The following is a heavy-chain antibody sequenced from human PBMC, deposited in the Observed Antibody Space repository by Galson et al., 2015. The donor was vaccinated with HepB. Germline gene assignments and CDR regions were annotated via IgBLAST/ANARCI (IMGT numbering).Heavy chain of an antibody. D-gene: IGHD3-10*01. Sequence: SLRLSCAASGFTFSDYYMSWIRQAPGKGLEWVSYISSSSTYTNYADSVKGRFTISRDNAKNSLYLQMNTLRAEDTAVYYCARVEISDVKTITMLRGVTGYFDYWGQGTLVTVSS. J-gene: IGHJ4*02. V-gene: IGHV3-11*06. CDR1: GFTFSDYY. CDR2: ISSSSTYT. CDR3: ARVEISDVKTITMLRGVTGYFDY.